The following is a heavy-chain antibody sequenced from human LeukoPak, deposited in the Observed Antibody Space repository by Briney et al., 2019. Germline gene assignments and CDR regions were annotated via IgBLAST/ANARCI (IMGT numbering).Heavy chain of an antibody. CDR1: VRTFNNDG. Sequence: PGRSLRLSCAAAVRTFNNDGMHCCSQAPGKGLEWVAVISKDGNDKYYADPVKGRFTISRDNSKNTLYLQMNSLKPEHTSPYDCAKDSYYSSGTSVDCWGQGTLVTVSS. CDR2: ISKDGNDK. D-gene: IGHD3-10*01. V-gene: IGHV3-30*18. CDR3: AKDSYYSSGTSVDC. J-gene: IGHJ4*02.